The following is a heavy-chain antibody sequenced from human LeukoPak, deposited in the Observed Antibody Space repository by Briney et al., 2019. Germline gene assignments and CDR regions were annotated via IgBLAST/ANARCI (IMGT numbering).Heavy chain of an antibody. CDR3: ARGRRLGLNTYYFDY. CDR1: GFTFSSYA. D-gene: IGHD6-19*01. V-gene: IGHV3-7*04. J-gene: IGHJ4*02. CDR2: IKEDGSEK. Sequence: GGSLRLSCTASGFTFSSYAMSWVRQAPGKGLEWVANIKEDGSEKYYVDSVKGRFTISRDNAKKSLHLQMNSLRAEDTAVYYCARGRRLGLNTYYFDYWGQGTLVTVSS.